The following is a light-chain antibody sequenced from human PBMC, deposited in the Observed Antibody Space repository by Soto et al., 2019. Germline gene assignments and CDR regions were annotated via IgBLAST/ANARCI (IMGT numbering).Light chain of an antibody. CDR2: GAT. Sequence: EIVLTQSPGTLSLSPGEESTLSCRASQSVDSNYLAWYQQKAGQTPRLIIYGATGRADGIPHRFSGSGSGTDFTLTISRLEPEDFAVYYCQQYGSSPRTFGHGTKVDIK. CDR1: QSVDSNY. J-gene: IGKJ1*01. V-gene: IGKV3-20*01. CDR3: QQYGSSPRT.